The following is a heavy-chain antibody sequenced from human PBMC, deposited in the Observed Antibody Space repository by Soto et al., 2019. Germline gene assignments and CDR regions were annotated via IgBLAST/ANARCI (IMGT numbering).Heavy chain of an antibody. CDR2: ISSNGGST. CDR1: GFTFSSYA. D-gene: IGHD5-12*01. V-gene: IGHV3-64D*06. J-gene: IGHJ4*02. Sequence: SLRLSCSASGFTFSSYAMHWVRQAPGKGLEYVSAISSNGGSTYYADSVKGRFTISRDNSKNTLYLQMSSLRAEDTAVYYCVKDEESRWLQRVGYFDYWGQGTLVTVSS. CDR3: VKDEESRWLQRVGYFDY.